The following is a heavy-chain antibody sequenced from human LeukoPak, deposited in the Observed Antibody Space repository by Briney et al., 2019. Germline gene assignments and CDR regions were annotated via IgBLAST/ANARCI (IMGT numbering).Heavy chain of an antibody. V-gene: IGHV3-23*01. D-gene: IGHD3-22*01. Sequence: GGSLRLSCAASGFTFSRYWMYWVRQPLGKGLVWVSAITGSGGSTYYADSVKGRFTISRDNSKNTLYLQMNTLRAEDTAVYYCAKIPYDCSGYYYFDYWGQGTLVTVSS. CDR1: GFTFSRYW. CDR2: ITGSGGST. CDR3: AKIPYDCSGYYYFDY. J-gene: IGHJ4*02.